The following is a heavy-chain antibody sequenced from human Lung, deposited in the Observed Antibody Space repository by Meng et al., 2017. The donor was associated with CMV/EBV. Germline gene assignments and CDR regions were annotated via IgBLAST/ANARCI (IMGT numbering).Heavy chain of an antibody. CDR1: GFTVSSNY. CDR2: IYSGGST. D-gene: IGHD3-3*01. V-gene: IGHV3-53*01. CDR3: ARVAYDFWSGFTYYFDY. J-gene: IGHJ4*02. Sequence: ETLSLTCAASGFTVSSNYMSWVRQAPGKGLEWVSVIYSGGSTYYADSVKGRFTISRDNSKNTLYLQMNSLRAEDTAVYYCARVAYDFWSGFTYYFDYWGQGTLVXVSS.